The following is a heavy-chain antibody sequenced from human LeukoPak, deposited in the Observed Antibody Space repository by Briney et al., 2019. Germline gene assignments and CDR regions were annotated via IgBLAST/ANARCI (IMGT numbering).Heavy chain of an antibody. CDR2: IYHSGST. V-gene: IGHV4-4*02. CDR3: ARRGYCSGGSCFPFDY. J-gene: IGHJ4*02. D-gene: IGHD2-15*01. CDR1: GGSISSSNW. Sequence: ASGTLSLTCAVSGGSISSSNWWSWVRQPPGKGLEWIGEIYHSGSTNYNPSLKSRVTISVDRSKNPFSLRLSSVTAADTAVYYCARRGYCSGGSCFPFDYWGQGTLVTVSS.